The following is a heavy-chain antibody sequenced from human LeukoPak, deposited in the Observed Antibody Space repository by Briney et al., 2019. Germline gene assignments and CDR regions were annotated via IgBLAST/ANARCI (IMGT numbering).Heavy chain of an antibody. J-gene: IGHJ5*02. V-gene: IGHV4-4*07. CDR1: GGSISSYY. D-gene: IGHD6-6*01. CDR3: ARVVVAARPGLNWFDP. CDR2: IYISGST. Sequence: SETLSLTCTVTGGSISSYYWSWLRQPAGKGLEWIGRIYISGSTNYNPSLKSRVTMSVDTSKNQFSLKLSSVTAADTAVYYCARVVVAARPGLNWFDPWGQGTLVTVSS.